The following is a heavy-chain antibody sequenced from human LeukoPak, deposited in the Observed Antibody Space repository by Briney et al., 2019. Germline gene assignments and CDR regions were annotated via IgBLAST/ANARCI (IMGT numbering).Heavy chain of an antibody. Sequence: SETLSLTCAVYGGSFSGYYWSWIRQPPGRGLEWIGEINHSGSTNYNPSLKSRVTISVDTSKNQFSLKLSSVTAADTAVYYCAKQPRTETTTRYFDLWGRGTLVTVSS. D-gene: IGHD1-1*01. V-gene: IGHV4-34*01. CDR3: AKQPRTETTTRYFDL. J-gene: IGHJ2*01. CDR2: INHSGST. CDR1: GGSFSGYY.